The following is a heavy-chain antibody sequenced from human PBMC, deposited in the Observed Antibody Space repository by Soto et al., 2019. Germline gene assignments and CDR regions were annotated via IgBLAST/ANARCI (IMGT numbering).Heavy chain of an antibody. V-gene: IGHV3-21*06. CDR1: GFNFNIYS. J-gene: IGHJ1*01. D-gene: IGHD1-26*01. CDR2: ISSSSGHI. Sequence: PGGSLRLSCAASGFNFNIYSMNWVRQAPGKGLEWVAAISSSSGHIYYADSVKGRFTISRDNALNSLYLQMNSLRVEDTAVYFCAREMVLGPTTTRESFQRWGQGTLVTVSS. CDR3: AREMVLGPTTTRESFQR.